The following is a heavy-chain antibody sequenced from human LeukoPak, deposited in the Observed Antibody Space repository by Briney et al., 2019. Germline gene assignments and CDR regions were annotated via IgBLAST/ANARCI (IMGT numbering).Heavy chain of an antibody. CDR3: ASASSHRIAAGGDY. D-gene: IGHD6-13*01. V-gene: IGHV3-23*01. CDR2: IRGGGDNT. Sequence: GGSLRLSCAASGFIFRNYAMNWVRQAPGKGLEWVSAIRGGGDNTYYADSVKGRFTISRDNAKNTLYLQMNSLRAEDTAVYYCASASSHRIAAGGDYWGQGTLVTVSS. CDR1: GFIFRNYA. J-gene: IGHJ4*02.